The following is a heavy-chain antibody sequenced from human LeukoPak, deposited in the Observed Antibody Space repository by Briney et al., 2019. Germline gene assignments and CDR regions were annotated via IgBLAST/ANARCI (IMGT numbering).Heavy chain of an antibody. D-gene: IGHD3-22*01. J-gene: IGHJ4*02. CDR3: ATPSAAMIVVVTRFDY. Sequence: GGSLRLSCAASGFTFSSYAMSCVRQAPGKGLEWVSAISGSGGSTYYADSVKGRFTISRDNSKNTLYLQMNSLRAEDTAVYYCATPSAAMIVVVTRFDYWGQGTLVTASS. CDR1: GFTFSSYA. V-gene: IGHV3-23*01. CDR2: ISGSGGST.